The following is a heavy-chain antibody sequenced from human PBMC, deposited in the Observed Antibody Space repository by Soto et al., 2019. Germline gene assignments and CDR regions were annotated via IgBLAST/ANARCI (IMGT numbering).Heavy chain of an antibody. CDR3: ARGQLPAATTYFDF. J-gene: IGHJ4*02. D-gene: IGHD2-15*01. CDR2: IWFDGSNK. V-gene: IGHV3-33*01. CDR1: GFTFSSYA. Sequence: PGGSLRRSCAASGFTFSSYAIHWVRQAPGKGLEWVAIIWFDGSNKYYADSVKGRFSISRDNSKNTLFLQMDSLRAEDTAVYYCARGQLPAATTYFDFWGQGTLVTVSS.